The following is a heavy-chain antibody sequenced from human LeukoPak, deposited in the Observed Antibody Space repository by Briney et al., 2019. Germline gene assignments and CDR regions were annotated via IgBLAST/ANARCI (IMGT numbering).Heavy chain of an antibody. CDR2: IKQDGSEK. CDR3: AREVAAAVHFDY. J-gene: IGHJ4*02. Sequence: GGSLRLSCAASGFTFSSYWVSWVRQAPGKGLEWVANIKQDGSEKYYVDSVKGRFTISRDNAKNSLYLQMNSLRAEDTAVYYCAREVAAAVHFDYWGQGTLVTVSS. D-gene: IGHD6-13*01. CDR1: GFTFSSYW. V-gene: IGHV3-7*01.